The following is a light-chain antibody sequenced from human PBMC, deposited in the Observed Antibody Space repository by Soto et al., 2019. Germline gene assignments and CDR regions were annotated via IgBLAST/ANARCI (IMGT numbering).Light chain of an antibody. CDR1: QSISNW. Sequence: DIQMTQSPSTLSASVGDRVTITCRASQSISNWLAWYQQRPVEAPKLLMYDASTLENWVPSRFSGSGSGTEFNLTISGLRPDDFATYYCQQYNTYSYTFGKGTKLEIK. V-gene: IGKV1-5*01. CDR2: DAS. CDR3: QQYNTYSYT. J-gene: IGKJ2*01.